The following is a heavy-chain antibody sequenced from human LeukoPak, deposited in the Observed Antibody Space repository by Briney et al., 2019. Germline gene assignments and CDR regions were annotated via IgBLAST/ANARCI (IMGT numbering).Heavy chain of an antibody. V-gene: IGHV4-61*01. CDR1: GGXITGGTYY. J-gene: IGHJ4*02. D-gene: IGHD2-15*01. Sequence: PSETLSLTCTVSGGXITGGTYYWSWLRQPPGRGLKWIGYFYYSGSTNFNPSLKSRVTISVDTSKNQFSLKLSSVTAADTAVYYCARAGYCSGGSCFRVYYFDSWGQGALVTVSS. CDR3: ARAGYCSGGSCFRVYYFDS. CDR2: FYYSGST.